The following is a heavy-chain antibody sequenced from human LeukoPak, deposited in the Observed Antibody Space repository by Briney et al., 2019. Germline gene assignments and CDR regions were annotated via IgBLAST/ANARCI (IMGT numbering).Heavy chain of an antibody. Sequence: SETLSLTCTVSGGSISSYYWSWIRQPAGKGLEWIGRIYTSGSTNYNPSLKSRVTMSVDTSKNQFSLKLSSVTAADTAVYYCARDFKWFGESYHYYYMDVWGKRTTVTVSS. V-gene: IGHV4-4*07. CDR1: GGSISSYY. CDR3: ARDFKWFGESYHYYYMDV. CDR2: IYTSGST. J-gene: IGHJ6*03. D-gene: IGHD3-10*01.